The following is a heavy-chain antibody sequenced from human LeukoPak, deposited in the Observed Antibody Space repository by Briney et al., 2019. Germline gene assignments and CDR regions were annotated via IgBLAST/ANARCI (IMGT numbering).Heavy chain of an antibody. Sequence: GGSLRLSCAASGFPFSDYGMSWVRQAPGKGLEWVSGISVSGTSTYYADSVKGRFTISRDNSKNRLYLQMNSLRAEDTAVYYCTNRGVGYYYMDVWGKGTTVTVSS. CDR2: ISVSGTST. CDR1: GFPFSDYG. CDR3: TNRGVGYYYMDV. V-gene: IGHV3-23*01. D-gene: IGHD1-26*01. J-gene: IGHJ6*03.